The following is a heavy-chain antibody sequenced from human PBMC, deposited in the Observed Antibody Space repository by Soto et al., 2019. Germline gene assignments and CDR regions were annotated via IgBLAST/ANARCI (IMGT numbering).Heavy chain of an antibody. CDR2: IYSGGST. J-gene: IGHJ4*02. CDR1: GFTVSSNY. CDR3: ARALGGMIVATMGVFDY. Sequence: EVQLVESGGGLVQPGGSLRLSCAASGFTVSSNYMSWVRQAPGKALEWVSVIYSGGSTYYADSVKGRFTISRDNSKNTLYLQMNSLRAEDTAVYYCARALGGMIVATMGVFDYWGQGTLVTVSS. D-gene: IGHD5-12*01. V-gene: IGHV3-66*01.